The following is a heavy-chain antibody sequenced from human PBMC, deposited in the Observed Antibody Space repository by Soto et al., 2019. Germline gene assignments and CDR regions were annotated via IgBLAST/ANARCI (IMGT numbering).Heavy chain of an antibody. J-gene: IGHJ6*02. CDR1: GFTFSSYA. V-gene: IGHV3-30-3*01. CDR3: AKVRRYDFWSGYAKYYGMDV. CDR2: ISYDGSNK. Sequence: PGGSLRLSCAASGFTFSSYAMHWVRQAPGKGLEWVAVISYDGSNKYYADSVKGRFTISRDNSKNTLYLQMNSLRAEDTAVYYCAKVRRYDFWSGYAKYYGMDVWGQGTTVTVSS. D-gene: IGHD3-3*01.